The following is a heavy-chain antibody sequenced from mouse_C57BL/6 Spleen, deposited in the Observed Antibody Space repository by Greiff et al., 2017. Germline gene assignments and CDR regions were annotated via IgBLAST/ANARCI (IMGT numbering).Heavy chain of an antibody. CDR2: INPNNGGT. D-gene: IGHD2-14*01. V-gene: IGHV1-18*01. J-gene: IGHJ1*03. CDR3: ARREVRYWYVDV. Sequence: EVQLQQSGPELVKPGASVKIPCKASGYTFTDYNMDWVKQSHGQSLEWIGDINPNNGGTIYNQKFKGKATLTVDKSSSTAYLELRSLTSEDTAVYYCARREVRYWYVDVWGTGTTVTVSS. CDR1: GYTFTDYN.